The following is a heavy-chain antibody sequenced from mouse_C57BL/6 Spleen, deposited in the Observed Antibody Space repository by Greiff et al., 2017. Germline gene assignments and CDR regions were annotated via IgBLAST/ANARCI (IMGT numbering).Heavy chain of an antibody. CDR1: GFTFSSYA. J-gene: IGHJ1*03. D-gene: IGHD1-1*01. V-gene: IGHV5-4*01. Sequence: EVQVVESGGGLVKPGGSLKLSCAASGFTFSSYAMSWVRQTPEKRLEWVATISDGGSYTYYPDNVKGRFTISRDNAKNNLYLQMSHLKSEDTAMNYCARLHYYGSSPYWYFDVWGTGTTVTVSS. CDR3: ARLHYYGSSPYWYFDV. CDR2: ISDGGSYT.